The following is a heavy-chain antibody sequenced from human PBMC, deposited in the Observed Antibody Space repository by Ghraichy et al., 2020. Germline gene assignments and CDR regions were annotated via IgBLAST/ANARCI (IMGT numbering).Heavy chain of an antibody. CDR1: GFTFSNYA. D-gene: IGHD3-22*01. CDR3: VKDRSVIVVALDY. V-gene: IGHV3-64D*06. Sequence: GGSLRLSCSASGFTFSNYAMHWVRQAPGKGLEYVLAIGGNGGSTYYADSVKGRFTISRDNSKNTLYFQMNSLRAEDTAVYYCVKDRSVIVVALDYWGQGTLVTVSS. J-gene: IGHJ4*02. CDR2: IGGNGGST.